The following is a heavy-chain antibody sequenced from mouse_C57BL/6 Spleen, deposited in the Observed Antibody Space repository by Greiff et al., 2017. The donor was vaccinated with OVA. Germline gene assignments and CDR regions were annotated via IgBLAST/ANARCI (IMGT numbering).Heavy chain of an antibody. CDR2: INPNSGST. J-gene: IGHJ3*01. V-gene: IGHV1-64*01. Sequence: VQLNQAGAELQNTVAAVKLSCKASGYTFTSYWMHWVKQRHGQSLEWIGMINPNSGSTNYNQKFKSKATLTVDKSSSTAYMQLRSLTSEDSAVNYCARNSFDFWGTGTPVTVSA. CDR3: ARNSFDF. CDR1: GYTFTSYW.